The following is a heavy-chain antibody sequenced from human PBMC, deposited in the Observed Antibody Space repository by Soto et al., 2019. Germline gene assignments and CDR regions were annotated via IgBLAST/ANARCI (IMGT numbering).Heavy chain of an antibody. D-gene: IGHD1-1*01. V-gene: IGHV4-31*03. CDR3: ARATGTLRSRNCDY. CDR2: IYHTGST. J-gene: IGHJ4*02. CDR1: GGSISTVGHY. Sequence: SETLSLTCSVSGGSISTVGHYWTWIRQPPGKGLEWIGSIYHTGSTYYSKSLRSRLTMSVDTSKSQFSLRLSSVTAADTAVYYCARATGTLRSRNCDYWGQGTLVTVSS.